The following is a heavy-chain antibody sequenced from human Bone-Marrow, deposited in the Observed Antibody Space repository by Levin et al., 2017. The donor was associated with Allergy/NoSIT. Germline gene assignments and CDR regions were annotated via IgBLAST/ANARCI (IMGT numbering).Heavy chain of an antibody. CDR1: GGTFSSYA. CDR3: AGEVSVLNWFDP. D-gene: IGHD4/OR15-4a*01. Sequence: GASVKVSCKASGGTFSSYAISWVRQAPGQGLEWMGGIIPIFGTANYAQKFQGRVTITADESTSTAYMELSSLRSEDTAVYYCAGEVSVLNWFDPWGQGTLVTVSS. CDR2: IIPIFGTA. V-gene: IGHV1-69*13. J-gene: IGHJ5*02.